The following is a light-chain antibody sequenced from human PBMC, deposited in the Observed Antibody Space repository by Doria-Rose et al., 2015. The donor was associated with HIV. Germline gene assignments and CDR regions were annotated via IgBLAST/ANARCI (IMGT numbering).Light chain of an antibody. CDR1: QSFSSTY. J-gene: IGKJ1*01. CDR3: HQYGTSWT. V-gene: IGKV3-20*01. Sequence: GERATLSCRASQSFSSTYLAWYQQKPGQAPSLLIYDGSTRATGIPDRFSASGSGTDFTLTISRLEPEDFALYYCHQYGTSWTFGQGTKVEI. CDR2: DGS.